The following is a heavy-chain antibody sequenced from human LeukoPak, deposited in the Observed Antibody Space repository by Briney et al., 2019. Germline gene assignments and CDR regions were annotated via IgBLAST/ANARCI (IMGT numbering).Heavy chain of an antibody. CDR1: GFTFSSYW. V-gene: IGHV3-74*01. CDR3: AKTYYYGSGSYYD. D-gene: IGHD3-10*01. Sequence: GGSLRLSCAASGFTFSSYWMHWVHQAPGKGLVWVSRINSDGSSTSYADSVKGRFTISRDNSKNTLYLQMNSLRAEDTAVYYCAKTYYYGSGSYYDWGQGTLVTVSS. CDR2: INSDGSST. J-gene: IGHJ4*02.